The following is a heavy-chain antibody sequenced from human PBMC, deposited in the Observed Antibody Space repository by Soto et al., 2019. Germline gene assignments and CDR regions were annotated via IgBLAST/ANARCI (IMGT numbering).Heavy chain of an antibody. V-gene: IGHV1-18*01. CDR3: ARDMTGYGMDV. CDR1: RYIFTNYG. J-gene: IGHJ6*02. Sequence: ASVKVSCKAVRYIFTNYGVSWVRQAPGQGLEWMGWITTYNGNTEYAQKFQGRVTMTTDASTSTAYMELGSLRSDETAIYYCARDMTGYGMDVWGQGNTVTVSS. CDR2: ITTYNGNT.